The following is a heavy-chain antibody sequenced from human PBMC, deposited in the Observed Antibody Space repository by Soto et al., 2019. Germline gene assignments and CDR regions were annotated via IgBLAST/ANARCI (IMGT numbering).Heavy chain of an antibody. CDR2: IGPASGDT. Sequence: ASVKVSCKASGYTFTGHYIHWVRQAPGQGPEWMGEIGPASGDTRYAQKLQGRVTMTRDTSITTVYMELNNLSPDDTAVYYCGRGRSGQLVVFYWGQGTPVTVSS. CDR1: GYTFTGHY. V-gene: IGHV1-2*02. D-gene: IGHD3-10*01. CDR3: GRGRSGQLVVFY. J-gene: IGHJ4*02.